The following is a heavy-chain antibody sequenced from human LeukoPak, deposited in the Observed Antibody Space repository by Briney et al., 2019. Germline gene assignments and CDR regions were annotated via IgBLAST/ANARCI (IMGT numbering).Heavy chain of an antibody. V-gene: IGHV1-18*01. J-gene: IGHJ4*02. CDR3: ARDGYHDILTGYYKNDY. CDR1: GYTFTSYG. CDR2: ISAYNGNT. D-gene: IGHD3-9*01. Sequence: ASVKVSCKASGYTFTSYGISWVRQAPGQGLEWMGWISAYNGNTNYAQKLQGRVTMTTDTSTSTAYMELRSLRSDDTAVYYCARDGYHDILTGYYKNDYWGQGTLVTVSS.